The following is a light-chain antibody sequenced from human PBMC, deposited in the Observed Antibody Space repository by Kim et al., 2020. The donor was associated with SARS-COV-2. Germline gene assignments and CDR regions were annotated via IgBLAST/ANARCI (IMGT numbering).Light chain of an antibody. J-gene: IGKJ4*01. V-gene: IGKV1-39*01. Sequence: DIKMTQYQSSLAASVGDRVTITCRASQSINAYLNWYQQKPGKAPKLLIYAASTLQTGVPSRFSGSGSGTDFTLTITSLQPEDFATYYCQQSHTAPLLTFGGGTKVDTK. CDR2: AAS. CDR1: QSINAY. CDR3: QQSHTAPLLT.